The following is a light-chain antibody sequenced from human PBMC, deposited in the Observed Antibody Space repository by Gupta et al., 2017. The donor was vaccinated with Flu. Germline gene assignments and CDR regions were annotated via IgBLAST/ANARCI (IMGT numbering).Light chain of an antibody. CDR3: ATWAASLNGWV. CDR1: DSNIGNNA. CDR2: YDD. J-gene: IGLJ3*02. V-gene: IGLV1-36*01. Sequence: QSVLTQSSSGSEAPGQRATIPCSGSDSNIGNNAVNWYQQLPGEAPSLLIYYDDLLPPGASARFSGSRSGSAASLAISGLQTEDEADYYCATWAASLNGWVFGGGTKLTVL.